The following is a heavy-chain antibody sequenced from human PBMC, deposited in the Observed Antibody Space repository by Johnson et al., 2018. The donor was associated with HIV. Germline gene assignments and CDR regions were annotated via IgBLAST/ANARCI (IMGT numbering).Heavy chain of an antibody. CDR2: IGGGGGST. Sequence: VQLVESGGGLVQPGGSLRLSCVASGITFSRYTVNWVRQAPGKGLEWVSAIGGGGGSTYYADSVKGRFTISRDNSKNTLYLQMDSLRTEDTAVYYCARDVGAFDIWGQGTMVTVSS. D-gene: IGHD3-10*02. V-gene: IGHV3-23*04. CDR1: GITFSRYT. J-gene: IGHJ3*02. CDR3: ARDVGAFDI.